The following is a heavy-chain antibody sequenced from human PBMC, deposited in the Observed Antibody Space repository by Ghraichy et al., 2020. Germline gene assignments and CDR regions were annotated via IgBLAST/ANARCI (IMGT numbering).Heavy chain of an antibody. Sequence: GGSLRLSCAASGFTFSSYAMHWVRQAPGKGLEWVAVISYDGSNKYYADSVKGRFTISRDNSKNTLYLQMNSLRAEDTAVYYCAALGNFLPFDYWGQGTLVTVSS. V-gene: IGHV3-30*04. CDR1: GFTFSSYA. J-gene: IGHJ4*02. CDR3: AALGNFLPFDY. CDR2: ISYDGSNK. D-gene: IGHD1-7*01.